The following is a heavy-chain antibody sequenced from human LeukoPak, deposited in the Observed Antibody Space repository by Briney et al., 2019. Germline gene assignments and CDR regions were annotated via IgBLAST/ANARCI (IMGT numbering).Heavy chain of an antibody. CDR3: ARHLGRYCTSTSCYPWFDP. J-gene: IGHJ5*02. Sequence: GESLKISCKGSGYSFTNFWIGWVRQMPGKGLEWMGMIYPCDSDTRYSPSFQGQVTISADKSTTTAYLQWSSLEASDTAMYYCARHLGRYCTSTSCYPWFDPWGQRTLVTVSS. D-gene: IGHD2-2*01. CDR2: IYPCDSDT. CDR1: GYSFTNFW. V-gene: IGHV5-51*01.